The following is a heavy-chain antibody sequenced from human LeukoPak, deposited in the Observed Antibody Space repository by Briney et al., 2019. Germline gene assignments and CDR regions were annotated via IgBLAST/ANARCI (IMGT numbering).Heavy chain of an antibody. CDR3: ARDLIAAAGGY. CDR2: IWYDGSNK. CDR1: GFTFSSYG. D-gene: IGHD6-13*01. J-gene: IGHJ4*02. V-gene: IGHV3-33*01. Sequence: GRSLRLSCAASGFTFSSYGMHWVRQAPGKGLEWVAVIWYDGSNKYYADSVKGRFTISRDNSKNTLYLQMNSLGAEDTAVYYCARDLIAAAGGYWGQGTLVTVSS.